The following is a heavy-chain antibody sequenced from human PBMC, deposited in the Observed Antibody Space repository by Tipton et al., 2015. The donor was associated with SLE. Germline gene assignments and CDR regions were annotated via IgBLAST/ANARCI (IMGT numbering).Heavy chain of an antibody. CDR2: IYYSGST. D-gene: IGHD2-2*01. J-gene: IGHJ3*02. CDR3: ARGLSTHDFDI. V-gene: IGHV4-39*07. CDR1: GGSISSSSYY. Sequence: GLVKPSETLSLTCTVSGGSISSSSYYWGWIRQHPGKGLEWIGNIYYSGSTYYNPSLKSRVTISVDTSKNHFSLKLSSVTAADTAVYYCARGLSTHDFDIWGQGTMVTVSS.